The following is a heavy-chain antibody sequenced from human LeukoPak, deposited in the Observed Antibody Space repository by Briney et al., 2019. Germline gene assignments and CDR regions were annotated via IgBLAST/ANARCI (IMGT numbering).Heavy chain of an antibody. D-gene: IGHD2-15*01. CDR2: ITTYNGNT. CDR1: GYTFTSYP. Sequence: ASVKVSCKASGYTFTSYPISWVRQAPGQGLEWMGWITTYNGNTNYAQKLQGRVTMTTDTSTSTAYMDLRGLRSDDTAVYYCARDQYCSGGSCYPYFDYWGQGTLVTVSS. J-gene: IGHJ4*02. CDR3: ARDQYCSGGSCYPYFDY. V-gene: IGHV1-18*01.